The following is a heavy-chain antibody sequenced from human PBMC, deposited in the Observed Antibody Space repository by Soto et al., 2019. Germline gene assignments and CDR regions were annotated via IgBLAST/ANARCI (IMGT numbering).Heavy chain of an antibody. Sequence: ASVKLSCKASGYTFTSYAMHWVRQAPGQRLEWMGWINAGNGNTKYSQKFQGRVTITRDTSASTAYMELSSLRSEDTAVYYCARDRGSSGYYYWFDPWGQGTLVTVSS. D-gene: IGHD3-22*01. CDR3: ARDRGSSGYYYWFDP. CDR2: INAGNGNT. CDR1: GYTFTSYA. J-gene: IGHJ5*02. V-gene: IGHV1-3*01.